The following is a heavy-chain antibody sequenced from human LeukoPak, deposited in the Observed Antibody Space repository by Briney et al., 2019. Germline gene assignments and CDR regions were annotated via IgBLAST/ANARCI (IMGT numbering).Heavy chain of an antibody. Sequence: LETLSLTCTVSGGSTNSYYWSWIRQPPGKGLEWIGYIHYSGSSNHNPSLKSRVTISIDTSKNQFSLKLSSVTAADTAVYYCARSRSYTSGYYALGYWGQGTLVTVSS. CDR1: GGSTNSYY. J-gene: IGHJ4*02. CDR3: ARSRSYTSGYYALGY. D-gene: IGHD3-22*01. CDR2: IHYSGSS. V-gene: IGHV4-59*01.